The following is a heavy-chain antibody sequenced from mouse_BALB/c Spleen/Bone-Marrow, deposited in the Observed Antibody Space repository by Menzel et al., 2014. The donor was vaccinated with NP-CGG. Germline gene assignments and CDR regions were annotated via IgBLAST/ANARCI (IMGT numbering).Heavy chain of an antibody. CDR1: GFTFSNYG. Sequence: EVQRVESGGGLVQPGGSLKLSCAASGFTFSNYGMSWVRQTPDKRLELVATINGNGGSTYYPDSVKGQFTISRDTAKNTLYLQMSSLKSEETAMYYCVRGNYGNYVDYFDFWGQGTTLTVSS. CDR2: INGNGGST. V-gene: IGHV5-6-3*01. J-gene: IGHJ2*01. CDR3: VRGNYGNYVDYFDF. D-gene: IGHD2-1*01.